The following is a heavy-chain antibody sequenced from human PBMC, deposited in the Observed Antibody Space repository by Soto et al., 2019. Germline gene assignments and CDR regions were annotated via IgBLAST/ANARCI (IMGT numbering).Heavy chain of an antibody. CDR3: ARVSNSWYGY. D-gene: IGHD6-13*01. J-gene: IGHJ4*02. CDR2: ISSSSSYI. CDR1: GFTCSSYS. V-gene: IGHV3-21*01. Sequence: EVQLVESGGGLVKPGGSLRLSCAASGFTCSSYSMNWVRQAPGKGLEWVSSISSSSSYIYYADSVKGRFTISRDNAKNSLYLQMNSLRAEDTAVYYCARVSNSWYGYWGQGTLVTVSS.